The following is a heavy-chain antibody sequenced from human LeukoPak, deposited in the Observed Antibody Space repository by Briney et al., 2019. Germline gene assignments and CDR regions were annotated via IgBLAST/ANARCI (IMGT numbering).Heavy chain of an antibody. CDR3: AKAQTVHYYDSSGYLDY. Sequence: GRSLRVSCAASGFTFDDYAMHWVRQAPGNGLEWVSGISWNSGSIGYTDSVKGRFTISRDNAKNSLYLQMNSLRAEDTALYYCAKAQTVHYYDSSGYLDYWGQGTLVTVSS. CDR1: GFTFDDYA. D-gene: IGHD3-22*01. J-gene: IGHJ4*02. CDR2: ISWNSGSI. V-gene: IGHV3-9*01.